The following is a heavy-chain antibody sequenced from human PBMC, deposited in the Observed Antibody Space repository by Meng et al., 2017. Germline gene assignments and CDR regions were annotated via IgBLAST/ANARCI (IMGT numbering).Heavy chain of an antibody. CDR2: IIPIFGTA. CDR1: GGTFSSYA. J-gene: IGHJ6*02. D-gene: IGHD2-2*01. V-gene: IGHV1-69*01. CDR3: ASDTYCSSTSCYGWGGYYYYGMDV. Sequence: VKVSCKASGGTFSSYAISWVRQAPGQGLEWMGGIIPIFGTANYAQKFQGRVTITADESTSTAYMELSSLRSEDTAVYYCASDTYCSSTSCYGWGGYYYYGMDVWGQGTTVTVSS.